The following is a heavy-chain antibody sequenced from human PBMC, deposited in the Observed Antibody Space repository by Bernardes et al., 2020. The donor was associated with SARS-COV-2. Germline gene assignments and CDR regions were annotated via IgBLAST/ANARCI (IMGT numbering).Heavy chain of an antibody. CDR3: ATLPPWGSGNYLDF. V-gene: IGHV5-51*01. CDR1: GYTFINQW. J-gene: IGHJ4*02. Sequence: GESLKISCKASGYTFINQWIGWVRQAPGKGLEWMGILYPGDSDTKYSPSFQGQVTISADKSISTVYLQWSSLKASDTGLYYCATLPPWGSGNYLDFWGPGTLVTVSS. D-gene: IGHD3-16*01. CDR2: LYPGDSDT.